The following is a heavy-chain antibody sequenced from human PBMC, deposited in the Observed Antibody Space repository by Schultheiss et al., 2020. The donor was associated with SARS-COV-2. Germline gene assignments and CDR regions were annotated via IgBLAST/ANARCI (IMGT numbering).Heavy chain of an antibody. CDR3: ARGFSSGRFGLDV. J-gene: IGHJ6*02. CDR2: INPNSGGT. Sequence: KVSCKASGYTFTDYFVFWVRQAPGQGLEWMGYINPNSGGTRSAQRFQGRLTMTRDRSTRTAYLELSGLQSDDTAVYFCARGFSSGRFGLDVWGPGTTVTVAS. V-gene: IGHV1-2*02. CDR1: GYTFTDYF. D-gene: IGHD3-22*01.